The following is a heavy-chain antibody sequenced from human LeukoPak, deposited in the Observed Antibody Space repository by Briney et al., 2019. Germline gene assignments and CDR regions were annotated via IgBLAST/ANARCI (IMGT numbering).Heavy chain of an antibody. Sequence: SETLSLTCTVYGGSISSSSHYWGWTRQPPGKGLEWIGSIYYSGSTYYNPSLKSRVTISVDTSKNQFSLKLTSVTAADTAVYYCARHQSYYYDYYMDVWGKGTTVTISS. CDR2: IYYSGST. CDR1: GGSISSSSHY. CDR3: ARHQSYYYDYYMDV. J-gene: IGHJ6*03. V-gene: IGHV4-39*01.